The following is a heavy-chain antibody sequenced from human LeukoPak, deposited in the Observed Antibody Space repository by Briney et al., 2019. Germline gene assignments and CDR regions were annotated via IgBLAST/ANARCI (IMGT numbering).Heavy chain of an antibody. J-gene: IGHJ4*02. CDR3: ARERFGELLPYFDY. Sequence: SETLSLTCTVSGGSISSSSYYWGWIRQPPGKGLEWIGSIYYSGSTYYNPSLKSRVTISVDTSKNQFSLKLSSVTAADTAVYYCARERFGELLPYFDYWGQGTLVTVSS. CDR1: GGSISSSSYY. CDR2: IYYSGST. V-gene: IGHV4-39*07. D-gene: IGHD3-10*01.